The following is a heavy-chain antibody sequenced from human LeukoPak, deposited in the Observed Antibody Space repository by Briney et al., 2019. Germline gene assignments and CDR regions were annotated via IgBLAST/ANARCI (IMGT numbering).Heavy chain of an antibody. D-gene: IGHD1-1*01. J-gene: IGHJ6*02. Sequence: SVKVSCKASGGTFSSYGINWVRQAPGLGLEWMARIIPVVGILNYAQKFQGRVTITADNSTSTAYMELSSLRSDDTAVYYCARGGSYYFYNGMDVWGQGTTVTVSS. CDR2: IIPVVGIL. V-gene: IGHV1-69*04. CDR3: ARGGSYYFYNGMDV. CDR1: GGTFSSYG.